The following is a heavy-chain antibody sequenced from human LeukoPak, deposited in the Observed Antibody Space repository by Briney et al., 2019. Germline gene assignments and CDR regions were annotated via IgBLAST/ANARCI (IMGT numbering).Heavy chain of an antibody. V-gene: IGHV1-8*01. D-gene: IGHD3-10*01. CDR1: GYTFTSYD. CDR2: MNPNSGNT. Sequence: ASVKVSCKASGYTFTSYDINWVRQATGQGLEWMGWMNPNSGNTGYAQKFQGRVTMTRNTSISTAYMELSSLSSEATAVYYCARGMVREMWYYYGMDVWGQGTTVTVSS. CDR3: ARGMVREMWYYYGMDV. J-gene: IGHJ6*02.